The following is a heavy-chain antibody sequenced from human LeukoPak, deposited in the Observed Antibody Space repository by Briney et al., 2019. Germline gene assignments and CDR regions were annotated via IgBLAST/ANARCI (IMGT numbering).Heavy chain of an antibody. D-gene: IGHD3-9*01. CDR2: ISRSSSYT. J-gene: IGHJ4*02. Sequence: GGSLRLSCAASGFTFSDYYMSWIRQAPGKRLEWVSYISRSSSYTNYADSVKGRFTISRDNAKNSLYLQMNSLRAEDTAVYYCARGGGAPTYYDILTGYYNFDYWGQGTLVTVSS. CDR1: GFTFSDYY. CDR3: ARGGGAPTYYDILTGYYNFDY. V-gene: IGHV3-11*05.